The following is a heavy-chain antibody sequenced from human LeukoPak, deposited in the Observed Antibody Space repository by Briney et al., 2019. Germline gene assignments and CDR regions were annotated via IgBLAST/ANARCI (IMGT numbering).Heavy chain of an antibody. D-gene: IGHD6-19*01. J-gene: IGHJ4*02. Sequence: SETLSPSSTFSGSSISDWYWSLIRPPPGKGQELIGYIYGSGYTNYNPSLKSRVTMSIDTSKNHFSLKLTSVTAADTATYYCARETSLAGFASGLGFNYWGQGILVTVSS. CDR1: GSSISDWY. CDR3: ARETSLAGFASGLGFNY. CDR2: IYGSGYT. V-gene: IGHV4-59*01.